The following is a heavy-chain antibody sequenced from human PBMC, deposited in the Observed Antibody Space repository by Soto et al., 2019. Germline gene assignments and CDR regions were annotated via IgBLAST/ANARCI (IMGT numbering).Heavy chain of an antibody. CDR3: ARVRIGLLHYGMDV. J-gene: IGHJ6*02. CDR2: IYYSGST. D-gene: IGHD3-10*01. CDR1: GGSISSGDYY. V-gene: IGHV4-30-4*01. Sequence: QVQLQESGPGLVKPSQTLSLTCTVSGGSISSGDYYWSWIRQPPGKGLEWIGYIYYSGSTYYNPSLKSRVTISVDTSKSQCALKRSSVTAADTAVYYCARVRIGLLHYGMDVWGQGTTVTVSS.